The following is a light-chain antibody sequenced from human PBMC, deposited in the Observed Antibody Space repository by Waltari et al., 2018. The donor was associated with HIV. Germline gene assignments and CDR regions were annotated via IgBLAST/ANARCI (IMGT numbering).Light chain of an antibody. V-gene: IGLV2-14*01. CDR1: NSDVGGYNY. Sequence: QSALTQPASVSGSPGQSITISCTGTNSDVGGYNYVSWYQQYPGKAPKLMIYDVSNRPSGVSNLVSASKSGNTASRTISGLQAEDLADYYCSSYTSSSTVVFGGGTKLTVL. CDR3: SSYTSSSTVV. J-gene: IGLJ2*01. CDR2: DVS.